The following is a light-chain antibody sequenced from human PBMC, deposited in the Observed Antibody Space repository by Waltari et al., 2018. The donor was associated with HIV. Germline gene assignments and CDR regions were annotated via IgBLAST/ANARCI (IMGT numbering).Light chain of an antibody. CDR3: QAWDSSTAV. J-gene: IGLJ2*01. CDR1: KLGDKY. CDR2: QDS. Sequence: SYELTQPPSVSVSPGQTASITCSGDKLGDKYACWYQQKPGQSPVLAIYQDSKRPSGTPARFSGSNSGNTSTLTISGTQAMDEADYYCQAWDSSTAVFGGGTKLTVL. V-gene: IGLV3-1*01.